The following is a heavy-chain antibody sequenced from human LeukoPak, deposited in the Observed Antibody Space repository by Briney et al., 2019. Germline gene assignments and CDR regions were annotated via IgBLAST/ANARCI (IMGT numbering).Heavy chain of an antibody. CDR1: GFTFTSYG. CDR3: ARVDWYSAFDI. V-gene: IGHV3-33*05. CDR2: ISYDGGAK. D-gene: IGHD3-9*01. J-gene: IGHJ3*02. Sequence: PGGSLRLSCAASGFTFTSYGVHWVRQAPGKGLEWVAVISYDGGAKYYVDSVKGRFTISRDNSKNTLYLQMNSLRAEDTAVYYCARVDWYSAFDIWGQGTMVTVSS.